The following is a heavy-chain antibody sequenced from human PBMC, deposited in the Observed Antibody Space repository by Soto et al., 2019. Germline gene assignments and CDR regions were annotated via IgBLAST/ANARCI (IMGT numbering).Heavy chain of an antibody. CDR1: GFTFSSYG. CDR3: ARGPGTSDFDY. D-gene: IGHD2-2*01. Sequence: QVQLVESGGGVVQPGRSLRLSCAASGFTFSSYGMHWVRQAPGKGLEWVAVIWSGGSNENYADSVKGRFTISRDNSKTMLYLQMNSLRAEGTAVYYCARGPGTSDFDYWGQGALVTVSS. CDR2: IWSGGSNE. J-gene: IGHJ4*02. V-gene: IGHV3-33*01.